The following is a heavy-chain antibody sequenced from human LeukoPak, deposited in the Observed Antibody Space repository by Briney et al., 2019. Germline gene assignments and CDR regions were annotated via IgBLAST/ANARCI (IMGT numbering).Heavy chain of an antibody. V-gene: IGHV3-49*04. CDR2: IRSKAYGGTT. CDR1: GFTVSSNY. CDR3: TRDATYYYDSSGYTAGY. J-gene: IGHJ4*02. Sequence: GGSLRLSCAASGFTVSSNYMSWVRQAPGKGLEWVGFIRSKAYGGTTEYAASVKGRFTISRDDSKSIAYLQMNSLKTEDTAVYYCTRDATYYYDSSGYTAGYWGQGTLVTVSS. D-gene: IGHD3-22*01.